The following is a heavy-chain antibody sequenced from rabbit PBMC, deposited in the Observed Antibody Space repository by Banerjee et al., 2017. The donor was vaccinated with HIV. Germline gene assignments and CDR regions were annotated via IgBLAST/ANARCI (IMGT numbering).Heavy chain of an antibody. Sequence: QEQLKETGGGLVQPGGSLTLTCKASGIDFSGYYYMCWVRQAPGKGLEWIACIYAGSSGSTYYASWAKGRFTGSKTSSTTVTLQMTSLTAADTATYFCANAGSSYSFKLWGPGTLVTVS. J-gene: IGHJ4*01. V-gene: IGHV1S45*01. CDR2: IYAGSSGST. CDR1: GIDFSGYYY. D-gene: IGHD8-1*01. CDR3: ANAGSSYSFKL.